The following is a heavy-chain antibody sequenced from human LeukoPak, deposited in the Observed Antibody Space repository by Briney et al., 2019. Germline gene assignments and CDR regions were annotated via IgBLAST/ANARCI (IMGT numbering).Heavy chain of an antibody. V-gene: IGHV1-2*02. CDR1: GYTFSDFY. Sequence: ASVKVACKASGYTFSDFYIHWVRQAPGQGLEYVGWITPKSGDTYSPQRFQGRVTMTRDASISTAYMELSSLRSDDTAVYFCARVRLADERAWAYWGQGTLVTVSS. J-gene: IGHJ4*02. CDR2: ITPKSGDT. CDR3: ARVRLADERAWAY. D-gene: IGHD1-1*01.